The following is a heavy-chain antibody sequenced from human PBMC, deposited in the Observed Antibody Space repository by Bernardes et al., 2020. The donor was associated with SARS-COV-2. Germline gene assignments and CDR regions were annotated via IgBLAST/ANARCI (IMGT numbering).Heavy chain of an antibody. CDR3: ARRRYGDFGVDV. J-gene: IGHJ6*02. D-gene: IGHD4-17*01. CDR1: DYTFTNYW. Sequence: SLDISGKGSDYTFTNYWIGWVRHMPVKGLEWMGIIYPGDSDTKYSPSFQGRVTISADKSVNTAYLQWSSLKASDTAIYYCARRRYGDFGVDVWGQGTTVTVSS. V-gene: IGHV5-51*01. CDR2: IYPGDSDT.